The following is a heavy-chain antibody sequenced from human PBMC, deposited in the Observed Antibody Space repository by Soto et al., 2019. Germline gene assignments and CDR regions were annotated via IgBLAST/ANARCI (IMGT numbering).Heavy chain of an antibody. CDR3: ARDKAYSSSSYYYYYGMDV. J-gene: IGHJ6*02. V-gene: IGHV3-33*01. D-gene: IGHD6-6*01. Sequence: TGGSLRLSCAASGFTFSSYGMHWVRQAPGKGLEWVAVIWYDGSNKYYADSVKGRFTISRDNSKNTLYLQMNSLRAEDTAVYYCARDKAYSSSSYYYYYGMDVWGQGTTVTVSS. CDR2: IWYDGSNK. CDR1: GFTFSSYG.